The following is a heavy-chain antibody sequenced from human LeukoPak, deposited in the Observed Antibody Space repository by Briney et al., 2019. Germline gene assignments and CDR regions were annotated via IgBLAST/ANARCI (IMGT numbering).Heavy chain of an antibody. CDR1: GFTFSSYW. J-gene: IGHJ4*02. Sequence: GGSLRLSCAASGFTFSSYWMHWVRQAPGKGLVGVSRINTDGSSTSYADSVKGRFTISRDNAKNTLYLQMNSLRAEDTAVYYCARDHGYYSESFDYWGQGTLVTVSS. CDR2: INTDGSST. D-gene: IGHD3-22*01. CDR3: ARDHGYYSESFDY. V-gene: IGHV3-74*01.